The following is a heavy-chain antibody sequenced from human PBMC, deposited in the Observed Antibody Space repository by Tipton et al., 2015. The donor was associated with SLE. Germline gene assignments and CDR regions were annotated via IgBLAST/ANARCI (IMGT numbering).Heavy chain of an antibody. CDR2: IYHSGNT. Sequence: TLSLTCTVSGGALNGGDYYWGWVRQPPGKGLAWIGFIYHSGNTFYNPSLESRLTMSVDTSKNQFSLKLSSVTAADTAVYYCARLRRAAGTLFLDYWGQGTLVIVSS. D-gene: IGHD6-13*01. J-gene: IGHJ4*02. CDR3: ARLRRAAGTLFLDY. CDR1: GGALNGGDYY. V-gene: IGHV4-30-4*01.